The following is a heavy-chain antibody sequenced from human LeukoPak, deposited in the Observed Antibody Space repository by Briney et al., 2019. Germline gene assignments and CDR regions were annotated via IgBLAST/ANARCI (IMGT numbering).Heavy chain of an antibody. CDR3: ASGEIWFDY. V-gene: IGHV4-39*07. D-gene: IGHD3-10*01. J-gene: IGHJ4*02. CDR2: IYYSGST. CDR1: GGSISSSSYY. Sequence: SETLTLTCTVSGGSISSSSYYWGWIRQPPGKGLEWIGSIYYSGSTYYNPSLKSRVTISVDTSKDQFSLKLSSVTAADTAVYYCASGEIWFDYWGQGTLVTVSS.